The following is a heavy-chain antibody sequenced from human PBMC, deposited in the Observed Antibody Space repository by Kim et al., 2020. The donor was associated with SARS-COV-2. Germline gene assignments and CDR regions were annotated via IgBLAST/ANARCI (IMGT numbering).Heavy chain of an antibody. CDR3: AKLKTMLQGVNYFDS. J-gene: IGHJ4*02. V-gene: IGHV3-23*01. Sequence: VGSLRLSCEASGFSFSRQAMTWVRQAPGKGLEWVSALGGGGESTYYADSVRGRFTISRDISTNTLYLRMSSLRVEDTAIYYCAKLKTMLQGVNYFDSWGQGILVTVSA. D-gene: IGHD3-10*01. CDR1: GFSFSRQA. CDR2: LGGGGEST.